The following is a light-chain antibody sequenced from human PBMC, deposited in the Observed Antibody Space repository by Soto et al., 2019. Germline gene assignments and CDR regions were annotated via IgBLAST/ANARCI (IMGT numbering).Light chain of an antibody. J-gene: IGLJ1*01. Sequence: QSALTQPASVSGSPGQSITISCTGTRSDVGAYNFVSWYQQHPGKAPKLLIYEFSNRPSGISNRFSASKSGNTASLTISGLRAEDEADYYCNSYTSSGTYVFGTGTQLTVL. CDR2: EFS. CDR3: NSYTSSGTYV. CDR1: RSDVGAYNF. V-gene: IGLV2-14*01.